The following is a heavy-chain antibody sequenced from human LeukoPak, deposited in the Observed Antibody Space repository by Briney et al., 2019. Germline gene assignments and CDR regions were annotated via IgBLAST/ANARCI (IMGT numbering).Heavy chain of an antibody. D-gene: IGHD5-18*01. Sequence: GASVKVSCKASGYTFTSYDINWVRQATGQGLEWTGWMNPNSGNTGYAQKFQGRVTMTRNTSISTAYMELSSLRSEDTAVYYCARDFYTAMETTDFDYWGQGTLVTVSS. CDR1: GYTFTSYD. CDR3: ARDFYTAMETTDFDY. V-gene: IGHV1-8*01. J-gene: IGHJ4*02. CDR2: MNPNSGNT.